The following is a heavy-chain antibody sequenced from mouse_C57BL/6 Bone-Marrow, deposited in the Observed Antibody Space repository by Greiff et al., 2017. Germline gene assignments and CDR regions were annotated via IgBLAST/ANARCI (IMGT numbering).Heavy chain of an antibody. Sequence: VHVKQSGAELVRPGASVKLSCTASGFNIKDYYMHWVKQRPEQGLEWIGRIDPEDGDTEYAPKFQGKATMTADTSSNTAYLQLSSLTSEDTAVYSSTPIYDGYYFDYWGQGTTLTVSS. D-gene: IGHD2-3*01. V-gene: IGHV14-1*01. CDR3: TPIYDGYYFDY. J-gene: IGHJ2*01. CDR1: GFNIKDYY. CDR2: IDPEDGDT.